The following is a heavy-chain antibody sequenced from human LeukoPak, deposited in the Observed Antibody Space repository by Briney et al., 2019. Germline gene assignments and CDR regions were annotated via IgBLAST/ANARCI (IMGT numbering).Heavy chain of an antibody. J-gene: IGHJ4*02. CDR1: GGSISSYY. CDR3: ARGGGDTAMVGWVYDY. Sequence: PSETLSLTCTVSGGSISSYYWSWVRQPPGKGPEWVAYIYYSGSTYYNPSLKSRVTISLDTSKNQFSLKLSSVTAADTAVYYCARGGGDTAMVGWVYDYWGQGTLVTVSS. V-gene: IGHV4-59*01. CDR2: IYYSGST. D-gene: IGHD5-18*01.